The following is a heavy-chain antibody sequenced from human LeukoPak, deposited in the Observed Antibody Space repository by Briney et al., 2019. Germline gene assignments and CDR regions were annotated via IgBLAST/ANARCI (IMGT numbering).Heavy chain of an antibody. CDR1: GGSFSGHY. CDR2: INHSGGT. J-gene: IGHJ4*02. D-gene: IGHD3-3*01. V-gene: IGHV4-34*01. CDR3: ARGLHKYDDFWSGYYPLDY. Sequence: SETLSLTCGVYGGSFSGHYWSWIRQPPGKGLEWIGEINHSGGTNYNPSLKSRVTISLDTSKNQLSLKLGSVTAADTAVYYCARGLHKYDDFWSGYYPLDYWGQGTLVTVSS.